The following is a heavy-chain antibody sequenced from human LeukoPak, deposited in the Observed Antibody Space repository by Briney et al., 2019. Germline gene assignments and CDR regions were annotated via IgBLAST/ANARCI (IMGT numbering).Heavy chain of an antibody. V-gene: IGHV3-30*18. CDR1: GFTFSRHG. CDR2: ISYGGSNK. CDR3: AKVGPPYYCDSSGLLDY. D-gene: IGHD3-22*01. Sequence: PGGSLRLSCAASGFTFSRHGMYWVRQAPGKGLEWVAVISYGGSNKYYADSVKGRFTISRDNSKNMLYLQMNSLRVEDTAVYYCAKVGPPYYCDSSGLLDYWGQGTLVTVSS. J-gene: IGHJ4*02.